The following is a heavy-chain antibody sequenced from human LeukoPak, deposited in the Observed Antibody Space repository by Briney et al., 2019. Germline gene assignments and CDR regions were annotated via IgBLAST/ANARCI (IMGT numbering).Heavy chain of an antibody. J-gene: IGHJ5*02. D-gene: IGHD6-13*01. V-gene: IGHV3-48*03. CDR1: GFTFSSYA. CDR2: ISSSGSTI. Sequence: GGSLRLSCAASGFTFSSYAMSWVRQAPGKGLEWVSYISSSGSTIYYADSVKGRFTISRDNAKNSLYLQMNSLRAEDTAVYYCARDLSSSWYGGSNWFDPWGQGTLVTVSS. CDR3: ARDLSSSWYGGSNWFDP.